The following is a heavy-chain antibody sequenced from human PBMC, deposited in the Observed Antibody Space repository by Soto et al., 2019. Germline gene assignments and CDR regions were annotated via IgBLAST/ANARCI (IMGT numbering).Heavy chain of an antibody. V-gene: IGHV3-11*01. D-gene: IGHD4-17*01. J-gene: IGHJ4*02. CDR1: GFTFSDYY. CDR2: IGTRGNTK. Sequence: GGSLRLSCATSGFTFSDYYMSWIRQAPGKVLEWVSYIGTRGNTKYYADSVRGRFTISRDNAKNSLYLQMNSLRADDTAVYYCARDGTEYYGEYYDYWGQGIPVTVS. CDR3: ARDGTEYYGEYYDY.